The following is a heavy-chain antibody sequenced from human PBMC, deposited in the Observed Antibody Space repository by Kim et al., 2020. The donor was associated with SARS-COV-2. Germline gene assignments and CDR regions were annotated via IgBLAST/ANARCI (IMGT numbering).Heavy chain of an antibody. V-gene: IGHV3-48*02. CDR2: ISATGSPS. J-gene: IGHJ4*02. CDR1: GFRFASSS. Sequence: GGSLRLSCAATGFRFASSSMNWVRQAPGKGLEWISYISATGSPSHYADSVEGRFTVSRDNAKNSLFLQMNSLRDEDTAMYYCVSGSLKWGQGTLVSVSS. CDR3: VSGSLK. D-gene: IGHD1-26*01.